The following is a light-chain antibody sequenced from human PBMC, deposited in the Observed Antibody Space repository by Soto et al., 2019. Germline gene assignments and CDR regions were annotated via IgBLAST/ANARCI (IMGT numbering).Light chain of an antibody. CDR1: QSVVNY. CDR2: GAS. CDR3: QHYNNWPFT. J-gene: IGKJ2*01. V-gene: IGKV3-15*01. Sequence: EVVLTQSPGTLSLSPGERATLSCRTSQSVVNYQLAWYRQKPGQAPRLLIYGASARATGIPARFSGSGSGTEFTLTISSLQSEDFAVYYCQHYNNWPFTFGQGTKLEIK.